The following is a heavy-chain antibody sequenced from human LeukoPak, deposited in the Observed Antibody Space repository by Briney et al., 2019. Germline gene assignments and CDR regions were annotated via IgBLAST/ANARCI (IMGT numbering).Heavy chain of an antibody. D-gene: IGHD6-19*01. V-gene: IGHV3-11*01. CDR2: ISSSGSTI. CDR1: GFTFSDYY. Sequence: GGSLRLPCAASGFTFSDYYMSWVRQAPGKGLEWVSYISSSGSTIYYADSVKGRFTISRDNAKNSLYLQMNSLRAEDTAVYYCATLPPNSGIGNYWGQGTLVTVSS. J-gene: IGHJ4*02. CDR3: ATLPPNSGIGNY.